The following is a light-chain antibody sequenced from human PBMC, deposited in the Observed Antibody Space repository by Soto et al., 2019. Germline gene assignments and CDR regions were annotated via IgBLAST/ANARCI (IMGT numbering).Light chain of an antibody. CDR3: QQYNNWPIT. V-gene: IGKV3-15*01. J-gene: IGKJ5*01. CDR2: GAS. CDR1: QNVLSN. Sequence: EVVMTQSPGTLSVSPWERATLSCRASQNVLSNLAWCQQKPGQAPRLLIYGASTRATGIPARFSGSGSGTEFTLTVSSLQSEDFAVYYCQQYNNWPITFGQGTRLEIK.